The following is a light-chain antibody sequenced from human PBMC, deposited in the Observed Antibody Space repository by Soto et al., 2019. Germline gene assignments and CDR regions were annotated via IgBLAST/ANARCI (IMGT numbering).Light chain of an antibody. CDR1: QSVSSSY. J-gene: IGKJ5*01. CDR3: QQRYNWPPIT. Sequence: EIVLTQSPAALSLSPGERATLSCRASQSVSSSYLAWYQQKPGQAPRLLIYGASNRATGIPARFSGSGSGTDFTLTISSLEPEDFAVYYCQQRYNWPPITFGQGTRLEIK. CDR2: GAS. V-gene: IGKV3-11*01.